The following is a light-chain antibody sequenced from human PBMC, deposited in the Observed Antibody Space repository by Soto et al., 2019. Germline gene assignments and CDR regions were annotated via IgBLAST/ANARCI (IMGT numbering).Light chain of an antibody. CDR3: QQYGSSPWT. Sequence: IVFTQSPGTISLSPGEGATLPCMASQSVSDNYLAWYQQRPGQAPRFLISGASSRAAGIPDRFSGSGSGTDFTLSISRLEPADFEVYYCQQYGSSPWTFGQGTKVDIK. J-gene: IGKJ1*01. V-gene: IGKV3-20*01. CDR2: GAS. CDR1: QSVSDNY.